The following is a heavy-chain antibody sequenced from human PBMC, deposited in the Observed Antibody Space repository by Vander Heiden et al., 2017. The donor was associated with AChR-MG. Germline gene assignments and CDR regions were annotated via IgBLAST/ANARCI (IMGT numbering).Heavy chain of an antibody. Sequence: EVQLVESGGGLVQPGGSLRLSCAATGFTVNSGYLRWVRQAPWKGLEWVSVINSGGTTYYTDSVKGRFTISRDNSKNTLFLQMNSLRAEDTAVYYCARPPGYYDSSGYYYWCQGTLVTVSS. D-gene: IGHD3-22*01. V-gene: IGHV3-66*02. J-gene: IGHJ4*02. CDR3: ARPPGYYDSSGYYY. CDR1: GFTVNSGY. CDR2: INSGGTT.